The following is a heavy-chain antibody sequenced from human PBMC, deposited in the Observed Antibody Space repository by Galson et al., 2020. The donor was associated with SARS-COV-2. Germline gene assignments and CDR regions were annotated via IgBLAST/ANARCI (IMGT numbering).Heavy chain of an antibody. CDR2: IYYSGST. D-gene: IGHD4-4*01. J-gene: IGHJ4*02. CDR1: GGSISSGDYY. V-gene: IGHV4-30-4*01. Sequence: ETSETLSLTCTVSGGSISSGDYYWSWIRQPPGKGLEWIAFIYYSGSTYYNPSLKSRVAISVDTSKNQVSLKLTSVTTADTAVYYCARTDPPHYNFDYWGQGILFTVSS. CDR3: ARTDPPHYNFDY.